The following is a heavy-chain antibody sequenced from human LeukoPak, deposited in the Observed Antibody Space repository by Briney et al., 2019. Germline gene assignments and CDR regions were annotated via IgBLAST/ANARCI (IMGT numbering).Heavy chain of an antibody. CDR1: GYTFTGYH. CDR2: IQSDSGDT. Sequence: GASVKVSCKTTGYTFTGYHLNWVRQAPGQGLEWMAWIQSDSGDTNYAQKFQGRVTVTRDKFTRTSYIEVDRLSSDDTAVYYCARDLTGDLYTFFDYWGQGTLVTVSS. V-gene: IGHV1-2*02. J-gene: IGHJ4*02. CDR3: ARDLTGDLYTFFDY. D-gene: IGHD3-16*02.